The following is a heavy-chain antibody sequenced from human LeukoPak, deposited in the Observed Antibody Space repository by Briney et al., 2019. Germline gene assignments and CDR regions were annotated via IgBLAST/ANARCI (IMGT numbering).Heavy chain of an antibody. D-gene: IGHD2-15*01. CDR1: GGSFSGYY. V-gene: IGHV4-34*01. Sequence: PSETLSLTCAVYGGSFSGYYWSWIRQPPGKGLEWIGEINHSGSTNYNPSLKSRVTISVDTSKNQFSLKLSSVTAADTAVYYCARGLVGNVWGQGTTVTVSS. CDR3: ARGLVGNV. CDR2: INHSGST. J-gene: IGHJ6*02.